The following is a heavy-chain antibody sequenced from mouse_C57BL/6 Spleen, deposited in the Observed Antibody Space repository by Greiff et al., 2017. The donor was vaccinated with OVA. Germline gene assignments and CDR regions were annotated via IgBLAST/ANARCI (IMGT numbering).Heavy chain of an antibody. CDR2: IYPRGGNT. D-gene: IGHD1-1*01. V-gene: IGHV1-81*01. CDR3: ASGHTTEEAY. J-gene: IGHJ3*01. Sequence: QVQLQQSGAELAKPGASVKLSCKASGYTFTSYGISWVKQRTGQGLEWIGEIYPRGGNTYYNEKFKGRATMTADTSSTTAYLELRSLTSEDSAVYFCASGHTTEEAYWGQGTLFTVSS. CDR1: GYTFTSYG.